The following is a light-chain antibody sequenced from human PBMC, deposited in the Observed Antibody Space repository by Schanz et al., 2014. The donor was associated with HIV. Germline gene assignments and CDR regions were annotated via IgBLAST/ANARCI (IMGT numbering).Light chain of an antibody. Sequence: EIVLTQSPGTLSLSPGERVTLSCRASQSVSSSYLAWYQQKPGQPPSLLIYGASSRAPGIPDRFSGSGSGTDFTLTISRLEPEDLAVYYCQQYGSSPKTFGQGTKLEIK. V-gene: IGKV3-20*01. J-gene: IGKJ2*01. CDR2: GAS. CDR3: QQYGSSPKT. CDR1: QSVSSSY.